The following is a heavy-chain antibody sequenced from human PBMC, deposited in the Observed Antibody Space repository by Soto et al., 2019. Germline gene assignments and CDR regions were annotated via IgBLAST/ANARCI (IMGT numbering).Heavy chain of an antibody. CDR1: GFTFSSYG. V-gene: IGHV3-30*18. CDR3: AKSVRDYYDSSPTLDY. D-gene: IGHD3-22*01. CDR2: ISYDGRSK. J-gene: IGHJ4*02. Sequence: GGSLRLSCAASGFTFSSYGMHWVRQAPGKGLEWVAVISYDGRSKYYADSMKGRFTISRDNSKNTLYLQMNSLRAEDTAVYYCAKSVRDYYDSSPTLDYWGQGT.